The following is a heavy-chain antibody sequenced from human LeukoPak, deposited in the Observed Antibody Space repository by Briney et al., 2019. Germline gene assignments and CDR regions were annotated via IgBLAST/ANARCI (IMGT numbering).Heavy chain of an antibody. D-gene: IGHD3-10*01. J-gene: IGHJ3*02. V-gene: IGHV4-59*08. CDR1: GGSISTYY. CDR3: ARHPGRGGLYGWAFDI. CDR2: INHSGST. Sequence: PSETLSLTCTVSGGSISTYYWSWIRQPPGKGLEWIGEINHSGSTNYNPSLKSRVTISVDTSKNQFSLKLSSVTAADTAVYYCARHPGRGGLYGWAFDIWGQGTMVTVSS.